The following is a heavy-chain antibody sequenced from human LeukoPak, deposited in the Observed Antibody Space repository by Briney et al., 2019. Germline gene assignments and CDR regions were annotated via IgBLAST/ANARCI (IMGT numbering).Heavy chain of an antibody. J-gene: IGHJ4*02. CDR3: ARRGIAAAGYDY. D-gene: IGHD6-13*01. Sequence: SETLSLTCTVSGGSISSYYWSWIRQPPGKGLEWIGYIYYSGTTNCNPSLKSRVTILADTSKNQFSLNPSSVTAADTAVYYCARRGIAAAGYDYWGQGTLVTVSS. CDR2: IYYSGTT. CDR1: GGSISSYY. V-gene: IGHV4-59*08.